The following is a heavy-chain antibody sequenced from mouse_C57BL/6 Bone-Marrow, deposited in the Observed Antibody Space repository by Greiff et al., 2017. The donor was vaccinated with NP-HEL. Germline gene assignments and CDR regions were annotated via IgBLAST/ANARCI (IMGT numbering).Heavy chain of an antibody. CDR1: GFTFNDYY. CDR2: ISNGGGST. D-gene: IGHD4-1*01. V-gene: IGHV5-12*01. CDR3: ARLTGAHYYAMDY. J-gene: IGHJ4*01. Sequence: EVKLMESGGGLVQPGGSLKLSCAASGFTFNDYYMYWVRQTPEKRLEWVAYISNGGGSTYYPDTVKGRFTISRDNAKNTLYLQMSRLKSEDTAMYYCARLTGAHYYAMDYWGQGTSVTVSS.